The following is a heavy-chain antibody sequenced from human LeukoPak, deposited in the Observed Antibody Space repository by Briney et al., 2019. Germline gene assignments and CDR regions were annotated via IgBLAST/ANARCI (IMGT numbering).Heavy chain of an antibody. Sequence: GGSLRLSCAASGFTFSNYGMHWVRQAPGKGLEWVTVIWYDENNKYYADSVKGRFTISRDNSKTTLYLQMNSLRAEDTALYYCARDINSRYFDYWGQGTLVTVSS. V-gene: IGHV3-33*01. D-gene: IGHD4-23*01. CDR3: ARDINSRYFDY. CDR1: GFTFSNYG. J-gene: IGHJ4*02. CDR2: IWYDENNK.